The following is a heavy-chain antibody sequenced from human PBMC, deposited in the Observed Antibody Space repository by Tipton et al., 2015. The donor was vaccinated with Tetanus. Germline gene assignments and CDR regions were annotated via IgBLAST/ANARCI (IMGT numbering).Heavy chain of an antibody. J-gene: IGHJ4*02. Sequence: TLSLTCSVSDGSSRNYYWSWIRQPPGKGLEWIGNIYSSGSANYNPPLRSRVTISVAASKNQFSLKLTSVTAADTAVYYCARANNEFPKKGPFDYWGQGALVLVSS. CDR3: ARANNEFPKKGPFDY. V-gene: IGHV4-59*01. CDR2: IYSSGSA. D-gene: IGHD1-1*01. CDR1: DGSSRNYY.